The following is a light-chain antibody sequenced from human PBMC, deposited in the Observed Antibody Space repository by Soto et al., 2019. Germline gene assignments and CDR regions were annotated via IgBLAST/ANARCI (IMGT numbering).Light chain of an antibody. V-gene: IGKV3-20*01. CDR3: QHHDNWPLIT. J-gene: IGKJ5*01. CDR2: GVS. CDR1: QSVSGSD. Sequence: EVVLTQSPGTLSLSPGERATLSCRASQSVSGSDLAWYQQKPGQAPRLLISGVSNRATGTPDRFSGSGSGTAFTLTISSLQSEDFALYYCQHHDNWPLITFGQGTRREIK.